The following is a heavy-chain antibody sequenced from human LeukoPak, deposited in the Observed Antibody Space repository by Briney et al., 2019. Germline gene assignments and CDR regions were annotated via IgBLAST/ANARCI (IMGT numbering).Heavy chain of an antibody. CDR2: IRSKASGGTT. CDR3: RGSGYQVFDY. J-gene: IGHJ4*02. CDR1: GXTFGDYA. D-gene: IGHD3-22*01. V-gene: IGHV3-49*03. Sequence: GRSLRLSCTASGXTFGDYAMSWFRQAPGKGLEWVGVIRSKASGGTTEYAASVKGRFSISRDDSKSLAYLQMNSLKTEDTAVYYCRGSGYQVFDYWGQGTLVTVSS.